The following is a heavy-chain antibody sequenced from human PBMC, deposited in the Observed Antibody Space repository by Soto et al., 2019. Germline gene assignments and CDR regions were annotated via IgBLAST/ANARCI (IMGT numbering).Heavy chain of an antibody. CDR2: IYPGDSDT. CDR1: GYSFTSYW. D-gene: IGHD5-18*01. CDR3: ARHSHGRRVLDAFDI. Sequence: PGESLKISCKGSGYSFTSYWIGWVRQMPGKGLEWMGIIYPGDSDTRNSPSFQGQVTISADKSISIAYLQWSSLKASDTSMYYCARHSHGRRVLDAFDIWGQGTMVTVSS. V-gene: IGHV5-51*01. J-gene: IGHJ3*02.